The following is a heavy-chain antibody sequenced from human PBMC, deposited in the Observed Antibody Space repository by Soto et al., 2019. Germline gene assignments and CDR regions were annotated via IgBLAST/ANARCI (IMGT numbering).Heavy chain of an antibody. Sequence: GESLKISCKGSGYSFTSYWIGWVRQMPGKGLEWMGIIYPGDSDTRYSPSFQGQVTISADKSISTAYLQWSSLKASDTAMYYCARHSIAEDGTHYYYYGMDVWGQGTTVTVSS. J-gene: IGHJ6*02. CDR3: ARHSIAEDGTHYYYYGMDV. V-gene: IGHV5-51*01. CDR2: IYPGDSDT. CDR1: GYSFTSYW. D-gene: IGHD6-13*01.